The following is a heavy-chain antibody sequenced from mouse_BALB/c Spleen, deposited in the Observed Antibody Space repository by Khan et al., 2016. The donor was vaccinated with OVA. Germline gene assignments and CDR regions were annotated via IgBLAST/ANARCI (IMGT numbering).Heavy chain of an antibody. V-gene: IGHV4-1*02. D-gene: IGHD2-14*01. CDR2: INPDSSTT. CDR1: GFDFSRYW. J-gene: IGHJ3*01. CDR3: ASPESYYRYDVGVAY. Sequence: EVKLHESGGGLVQPGGSLKLSCAASGFDFSRYWMSWVRQAPGKGLEWIGEINPDSSTTNYTPSLKDKFIISRDNAKNTPYLQMSKVRSEDTMLYYCASPESYYRYDVGVAYWGQGTLVTVSA.